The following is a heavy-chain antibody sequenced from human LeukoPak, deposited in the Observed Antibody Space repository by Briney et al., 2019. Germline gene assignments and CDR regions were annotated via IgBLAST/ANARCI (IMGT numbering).Heavy chain of an antibody. CDR2: IWYDGSTK. V-gene: IGHV3-33*01. D-gene: IGHD6-19*01. CDR3: ARDDVAVTGALDF. Sequence: GRSLRLSCAASGYTFSSYGMHWVRQAPGKGLEGVAVIWYDGSTKYYADSVKGRFTISRDNSKNTLYLQMNSLRAEDTAVYYCARDDVAVTGALDFWGQGTLVTVSS. CDR1: GYTFSSYG. J-gene: IGHJ4*02.